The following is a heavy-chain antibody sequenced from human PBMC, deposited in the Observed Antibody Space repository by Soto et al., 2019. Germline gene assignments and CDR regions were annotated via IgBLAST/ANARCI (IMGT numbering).Heavy chain of an antibody. CDR1: GFTFSSYA. D-gene: IGHD3-3*01. CDR3: VRVNEEMPTILLAFDI. Sequence: GGSLRLSCAASGFTFSSYALHWLRQGPGKGLEWVAVISYDGSNKRYADSVRGRFTISRDNSKNTLYLQMNSLRAEDSAVYYCVRVNEEMPTILLAFDIWGQGTMVTVSS. CDR2: ISYDGSNK. J-gene: IGHJ3*02. V-gene: IGHV3-30*04.